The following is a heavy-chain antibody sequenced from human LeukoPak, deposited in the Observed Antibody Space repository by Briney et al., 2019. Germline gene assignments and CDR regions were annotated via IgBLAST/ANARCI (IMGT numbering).Heavy chain of an antibody. D-gene: IGHD6-19*01. CDR1: GGSISSYY. J-gene: IGHJ4*02. CDR3: ARAQWLVSYFDY. Sequence: SETLSLTCNGSGGSISSYYWSWIRQPPGKGLEWIGYIYYSGGTNYNPSLKSRVTISVDTSKNQFSLKLSSVTAADTAVYYCARAQWLVSYFDYWGQGTLVTVSS. CDR2: IYYSGGT. V-gene: IGHV4-59*01.